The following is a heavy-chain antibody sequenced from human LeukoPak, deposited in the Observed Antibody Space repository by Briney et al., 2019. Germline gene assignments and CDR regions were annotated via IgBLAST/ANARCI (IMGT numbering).Heavy chain of an antibody. CDR3: ARVGVTIVARAPHYYFDY. V-gene: IGHV1-46*01. J-gene: IGHJ4*02. CDR2: INPSGGST. CDR1: GYTFTSYY. Sequence: ASVMVSCKASGYTFTSYYMHWVRQAPGQGLEWMGIINPSGGSTSYAQKFQGRVTMTRDTSTSTVYMELSSLRSEDTAVYYCARVGVTIVARAPHYYFDYWGQGTLVTVSS. D-gene: IGHD5-12*01.